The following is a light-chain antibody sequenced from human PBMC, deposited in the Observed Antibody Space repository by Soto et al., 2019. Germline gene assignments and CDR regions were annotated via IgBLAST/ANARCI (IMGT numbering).Light chain of an antibody. CDR1: SSNIGNNY. J-gene: IGLJ2*01. CDR2: DAN. V-gene: IGLV1-51*01. Sequence: QSVLTQPPSVSAAPGQKVIISCSGSSSNIGNNYVSWYQQLPGTAPRLLIYDANKRPSEIPDRFSGSKSATSATLGITGLQTGDEADYYCGAWDTSLSGVVVGGGTKVTV. CDR3: GAWDTSLSGVV.